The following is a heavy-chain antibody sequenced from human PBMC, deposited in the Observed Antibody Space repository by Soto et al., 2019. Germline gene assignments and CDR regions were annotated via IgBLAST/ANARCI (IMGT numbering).Heavy chain of an antibody. CDR2: ISSSGSTI. D-gene: IGHD3-16*02. CDR1: GFTFSDYY. J-gene: IGHJ4*02. V-gene: IGHV3-11*01. CDR3: PRDLYVDDYIWGSYRSRLFDY. Sequence: QVQLVESGGGLVKPGGSLRLSCAASGFTFSDYYMSWIRQAPGKGLEWVSYISSSGSTIYYADSVKGRFTISRDNAKNSLFPQMTSLRAEDTAVYYCPRDLYVDDYIWGSYRSRLFDYWGQGPLVTVSS.